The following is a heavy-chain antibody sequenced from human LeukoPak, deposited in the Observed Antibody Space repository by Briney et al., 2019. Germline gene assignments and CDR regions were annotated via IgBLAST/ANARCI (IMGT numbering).Heavy chain of an antibody. Sequence: GGSLRLSCAASGFTFGSYSMNWVRQAPGKGLEWVSSITRSSIYIYYADSVKGRFTISRDNAKNSLYLQMNSLRAEDTAVYYCARVRYDGSGYYSIYDYWGQGTPVTVSS. J-gene: IGHJ4*02. CDR3: ARVRYDGSGYYSIYDY. CDR2: ITRSSIYI. CDR1: GFTFGSYS. D-gene: IGHD3-22*01. V-gene: IGHV3-21*01.